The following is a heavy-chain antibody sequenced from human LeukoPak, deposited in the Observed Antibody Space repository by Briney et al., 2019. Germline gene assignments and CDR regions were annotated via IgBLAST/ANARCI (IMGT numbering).Heavy chain of an antibody. CDR2: INHSGST. Sequence: SETLSLTCAVYGGSFSGYYWSWIRQPPGKGLEWIGEINHSGSTNYNPSLKSRVTISVDTSKNQFSLKLSSVTAADTAVYYCARVKAAASGWFDPWGQGTLVTASS. J-gene: IGHJ5*02. CDR1: GGSFSGYY. V-gene: IGHV4-34*01. CDR3: ARVKAAASGWFDP. D-gene: IGHD6-13*01.